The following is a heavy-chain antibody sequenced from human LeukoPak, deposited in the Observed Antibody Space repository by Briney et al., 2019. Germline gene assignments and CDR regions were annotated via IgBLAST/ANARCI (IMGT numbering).Heavy chain of an antibody. CDR3: ARDPQYYYGSGRNPNAFDI. CDR1: GYTFTGYY. J-gene: IGHJ3*02. V-gene: IGHV1-2*02. Sequence: ASVKVSCKASGYTFTGYYMHWVRQAPGQGLEWMGWINPNSGGTNYAQKFQGRVTMTRDTSIGTAYMELSRLRSDDTAVYYCARDPQYYYGSGRNPNAFDIWGQRTMVTVSS. CDR2: INPNSGGT. D-gene: IGHD3-10*01.